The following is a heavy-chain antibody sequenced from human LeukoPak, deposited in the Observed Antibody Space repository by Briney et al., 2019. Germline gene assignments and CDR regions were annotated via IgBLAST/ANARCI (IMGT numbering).Heavy chain of an antibody. J-gene: IGHJ4*02. D-gene: IGHD5-24*01. V-gene: IGHV4-34*01. Sequence: SETLSLTCAVYIGSFSGYYWSWIRQPPGKGLEWIGEINHSGSTSHNPSLKSRVTISVDTSKNQFSLKLTSVTAADTALYYCARGDGRDGYKGKLDYWGQGTLVTVSS. CDR2: INHSGST. CDR3: ARGDGRDGYKGKLDY. CDR1: IGSFSGYY.